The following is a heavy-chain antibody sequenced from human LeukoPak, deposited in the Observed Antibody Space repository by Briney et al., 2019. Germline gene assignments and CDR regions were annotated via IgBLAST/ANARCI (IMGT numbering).Heavy chain of an antibody. CDR2: ISGSGGST. CDR1: GFTFSSYA. Sequence: GGSLRLSCAASGFTFSSYAMSWVRQARGKGLEGGSAISGSGGSTYYADSVKGRFTISRDNSKNTLYLQMNSLRAEDTAVYYCAKEGLSGSYYYWGQGTLVTVSS. J-gene: IGHJ4*02. V-gene: IGHV3-23*01. CDR3: AKEGLSGSYYY. D-gene: IGHD1-26*01.